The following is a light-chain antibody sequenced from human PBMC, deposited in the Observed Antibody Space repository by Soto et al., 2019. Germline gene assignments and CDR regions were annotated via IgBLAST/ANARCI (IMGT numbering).Light chain of an antibody. Sequence: EIVLTQSPGTLSLSPGERATLSCRASQTVSSSYLAWYQQKPGQAPRLLIYGASTRATGIPGRFSGSASGKEFTLTISRLEPEDFVVYYCQQYGPSPMYTFGQGTNLEIK. CDR2: GAS. J-gene: IGKJ2*01. CDR3: QQYGPSPMYT. V-gene: IGKV3-20*01. CDR1: QTVSSSY.